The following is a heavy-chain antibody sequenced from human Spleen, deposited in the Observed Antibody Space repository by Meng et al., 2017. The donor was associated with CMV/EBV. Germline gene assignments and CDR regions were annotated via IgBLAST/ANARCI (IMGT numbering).Heavy chain of an antibody. Sequence: SETLSLTCAVYGGSFSGYYWSWIRQPPGKGLEWIGEINHSGSTNYNPSLKSRVTISLDTSKNQFSLKLSSVTAADTAVYYCARGFLRGSSQCYYYGMDVWGQGTTVTVSS. D-gene: IGHD1-26*01. V-gene: IGHV4-34*01. CDR3: ARGFLRGSSQCYYYGMDV. CDR2: INHSGST. J-gene: IGHJ6*02. CDR1: GGSFSGYY.